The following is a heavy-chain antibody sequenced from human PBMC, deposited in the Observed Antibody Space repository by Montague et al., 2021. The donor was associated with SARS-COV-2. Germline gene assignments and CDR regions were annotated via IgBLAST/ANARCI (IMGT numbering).Heavy chain of an antibody. CDR3: AREDRWNWFDP. Sequence: SETLSLTCTVSGGSISSSSYYWSWIRQSPGKGLEWIGYIYYRGTTNYNPSLKSRVTFSVDTSKNQFSLKLISVTAADTAVYFCAREDRWNWFDPWGQGVLVTVSS. J-gene: IGHJ5*02. CDR1: GGSISSSSYY. CDR2: IYYRGTT. V-gene: IGHV4-61*01. D-gene: IGHD5-24*01.